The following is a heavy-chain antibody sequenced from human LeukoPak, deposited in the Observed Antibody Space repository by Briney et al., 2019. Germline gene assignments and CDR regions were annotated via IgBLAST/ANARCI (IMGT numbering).Heavy chain of an antibody. CDR3: ARYSSSSRRWFDP. CDR2: IYYTET. CDR1: GGSVSNYY. D-gene: IGHD6-6*01. Sequence: SETLSLTCTVSGGSVSNYYWSWIRQSPGKGLEWIGYIYYTETSYNPSLKSRVTISADTSKNQFSLKLYSVTAADTAVYYCARYSSSSRRWFDPWGQGTLVTVSS. J-gene: IGHJ5*02. V-gene: IGHV4-59*02.